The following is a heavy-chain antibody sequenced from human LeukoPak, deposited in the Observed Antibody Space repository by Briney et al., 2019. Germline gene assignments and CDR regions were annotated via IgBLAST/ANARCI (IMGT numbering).Heavy chain of an antibody. CDR3: ATEGGYYYDSSGYYPNDAFDI. D-gene: IGHD3-22*01. Sequence: GGSLRLSCAASGFSFSSYSMNLVRDAPGPGLEWVSSIRSSSSYIYYADSVKGRFTISRDNAKNPLYLQMNILRADDTAVYYCATEGGYYYDSSGYYPNDAFDIWGKGTMVTVSS. CDR1: GFSFSSYS. CDR2: IRSSSSYI. J-gene: IGHJ3*02. V-gene: IGHV3-21*01.